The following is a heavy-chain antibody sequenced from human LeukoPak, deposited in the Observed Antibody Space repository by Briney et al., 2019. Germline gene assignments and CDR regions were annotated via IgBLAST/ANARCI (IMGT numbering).Heavy chain of an antibody. CDR1: GYSFSIYW. J-gene: IGHJ3*02. D-gene: IGHD3-9*01. CDR3: ARVYYDILTGYRSAFDI. CDR2: IYPADSDT. V-gene: IGHV5-51*01. Sequence: GESLKISCKGSGYSFSIYWIGWVRQMPGKGLEWMGIIYPADSDTRYSPSFQGLVTISADKSISTAYLQWSSLKASDTAMYYCARVYYDILTGYRSAFDIWGQGTMVTVSS.